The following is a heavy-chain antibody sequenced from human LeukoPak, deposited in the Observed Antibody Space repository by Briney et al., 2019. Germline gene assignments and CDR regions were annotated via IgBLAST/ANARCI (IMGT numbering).Heavy chain of an antibody. Sequence: PGGSLRLSCAASGFTFSSHSLNWVRQAPGKGLEWVSSISSSSSYIYYADSVKGRFSISRDNAKNSLFLQMNSLTAEDTAVLYCARDWRNKYSNSWSRGEWYFDLWGRGTLVTVSS. J-gene: IGHJ2*01. CDR1: GFTFSSHS. D-gene: IGHD6-13*01. CDR3: ARDWRNKYSNSWSRGEWYFDL. V-gene: IGHV3-21*01. CDR2: ISSSSSYI.